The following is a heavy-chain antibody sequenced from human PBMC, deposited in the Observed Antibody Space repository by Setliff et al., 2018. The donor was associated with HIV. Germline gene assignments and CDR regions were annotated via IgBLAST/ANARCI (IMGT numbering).Heavy chain of an antibody. CDR1: GGSISSYY. CDR2: IYYSGST. D-gene: IGHD6-19*01. CDR3: ARVRGSSGWYVFDY. Sequence: SETLSLTCTVSGGSISSYYWTWIRQPPGKGLEWIGYIYYSGSTNYNPSLKSRVTISVDKSKNHFSLKLHSVTAADTAVYYCARVRGSSGWYVFDYWGQGTLVTVSS. J-gene: IGHJ4*02. V-gene: IGHV4-59*08.